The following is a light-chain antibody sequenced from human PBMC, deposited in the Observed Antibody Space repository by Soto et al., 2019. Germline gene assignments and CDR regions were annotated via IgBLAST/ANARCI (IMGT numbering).Light chain of an antibody. CDR3: QQYPSFSRT. V-gene: IGKV1-5*03. CDR2: KAS. Sequence: IQMTQSPSTLSGSVGDRVTITCRAGQTISSWLAWYQQKPGKAPKLLIYKASTLKSGVPSRFSGSGSGTEFTLTISSLQPGDFATYYCQQYPSFSRTFGQGTKVDIK. J-gene: IGKJ1*01. CDR1: QTISSW.